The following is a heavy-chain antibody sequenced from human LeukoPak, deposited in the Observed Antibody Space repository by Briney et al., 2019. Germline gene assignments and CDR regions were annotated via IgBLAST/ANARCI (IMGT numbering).Heavy chain of an antibody. V-gene: IGHV4-34*01. CDR1: GGASSGYY. Sequence: PSETLSLTCAVYGGASSGYYSTWIRQSPGKGLDWIGEIDHRGSTHYNPSLQSRVIISVDTSKSQFSLKLNSVTATGTALYYCAWTRDGYLRFWSQGTLVNVSS. D-gene: IGHD3-22*01. J-gene: IGHJ4*02. CDR3: AWTRDGYLRF. CDR2: IDHRGST.